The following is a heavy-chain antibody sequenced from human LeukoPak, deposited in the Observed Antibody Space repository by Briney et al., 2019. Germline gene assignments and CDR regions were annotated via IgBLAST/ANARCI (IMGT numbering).Heavy chain of an antibody. CDR2: IYSGGST. CDR3: ARITYYYDSSGYYYLDY. D-gene: IGHD3-22*01. Sequence: PGGSLRLSCAASGFTFSSDAMSWVRQAPGKGLEWVSVIYSGGSTYYADSVKGRFTISRDNSKNTLYLQMNSLRAEDTAVYYCARITYYYDSSGYYYLDYWGQGTLVTVSS. CDR1: GFTFSSDA. J-gene: IGHJ4*02. V-gene: IGHV3-53*01.